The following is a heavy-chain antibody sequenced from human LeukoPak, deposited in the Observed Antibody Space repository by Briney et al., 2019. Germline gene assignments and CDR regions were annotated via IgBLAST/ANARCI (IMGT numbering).Heavy chain of an antibody. J-gene: IGHJ3*02. CDR1: GFTFSSYW. Sequence: GGSLRLSCAASGFTFSSYWMSWVRQAPGKGLEWVANIKQDGSEKYYVDSVKGRFTISRDNAKNSLYLQMNSLRAEDTAVYYCARVDVHSRNAFDIWGQGTMVTVS. V-gene: IGHV3-7*01. CDR3: ARVDVHSRNAFDI. CDR2: IKQDGSEK. D-gene: IGHD6-13*01.